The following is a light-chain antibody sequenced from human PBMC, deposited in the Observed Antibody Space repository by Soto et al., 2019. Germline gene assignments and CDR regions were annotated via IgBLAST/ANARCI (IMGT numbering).Light chain of an antibody. CDR1: QSVSSY. Sequence: EIVLTQSPATLSLSPGERATLSCRASQSVSSYLAWYQQKPGQAPRLLIYDASKRATGIPARFSGSGSGTDFSLTISRLEPDDFAVYYCQHYGSSRTFGQGTKVDIK. J-gene: IGKJ1*01. CDR2: DAS. V-gene: IGKV3-11*01. CDR3: QHYGSSRT.